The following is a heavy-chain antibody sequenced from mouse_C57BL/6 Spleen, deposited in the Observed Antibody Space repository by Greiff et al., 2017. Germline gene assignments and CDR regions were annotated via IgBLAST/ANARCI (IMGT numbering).Heavy chain of an antibody. CDR3: ARSDYYGSRDY. D-gene: IGHD1-1*01. CDR2: INPSTGGT. Sequence: EVQLQQSGPELVKPGAPVKISCKASGYSFTGYYMNWVKQSPEKSLEWIGEINPSTGGTTYNQKFKAKATLTVDKSSSTAYMQLKSLTSEDSAVYYCARSDYYGSRDYWGQGTTLTVSS. V-gene: IGHV1-42*01. CDR1: GYSFTGYY. J-gene: IGHJ2*01.